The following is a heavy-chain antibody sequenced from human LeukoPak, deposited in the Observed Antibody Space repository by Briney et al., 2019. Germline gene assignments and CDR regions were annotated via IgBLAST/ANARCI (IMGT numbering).Heavy chain of an antibody. J-gene: IGHJ6*02. D-gene: IGHD3-9*01. CDR2: MSHTGAT. V-gene: IGHV4-34*01. CDR1: GGSFSGYY. Sequence: SETLSLTCAVFGGSFSGYYWRWIRQSPEKGLEGIGEMSHTGATNYNPSLKSRVPVSVDTSKKQFSLNLRSVTAADTAVYYCARGLHYNILTGGMDVWGQGTTVIVSS. CDR3: ARGLHYNILTGGMDV.